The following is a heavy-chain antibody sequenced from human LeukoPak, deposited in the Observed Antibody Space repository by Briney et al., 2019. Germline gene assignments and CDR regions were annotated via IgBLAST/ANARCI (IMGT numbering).Heavy chain of an antibody. CDR3: ARRAMGGTSFDY. V-gene: IGHV4-34*01. CDR1: GGSFSGYY. Sequence: PETLSLTCAVYGGSFSGYYWSWIRQPPGKGLEWIGEINHTGSTNYNPSLKSRVTISVDTSKNQFSLKLSSVTAEDTAVYYCARRAMGGTSFDYWGQGTLVTVSS. CDR2: INHTGST. D-gene: IGHD1-26*01. J-gene: IGHJ4*02.